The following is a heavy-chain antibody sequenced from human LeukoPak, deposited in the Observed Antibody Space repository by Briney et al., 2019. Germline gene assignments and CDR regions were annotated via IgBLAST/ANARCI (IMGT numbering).Heavy chain of an antibody. CDR2: IKQDGSEK. D-gene: IGHD2-15*01. CDR3: ARGVAVHLFDY. CDR1: GCSISSYW. V-gene: IGHV3-7*03. Sequence: PGESLSLSCTVSGCSISSYWNCWVRQPPGKGLEWVANIKQDGSEKYYVDSVKDRFTISRDNAKNSLYLQLSSLRAEDTAVYYCARGVAVHLFDYWGQGTLVSVSS. J-gene: IGHJ4*02.